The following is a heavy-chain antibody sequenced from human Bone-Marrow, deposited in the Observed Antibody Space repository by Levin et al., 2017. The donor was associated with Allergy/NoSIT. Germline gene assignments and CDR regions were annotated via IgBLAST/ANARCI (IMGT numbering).Heavy chain of an antibody. CDR2: VSGGGDRT. V-gene: IGHV3-23*01. CDR3: AKNLDIYGTYGLDV. D-gene: IGHD3-3*02. CDR1: GFTFSRYA. J-gene: IGHJ6*02. Sequence: GESLKISCAASGFTFSRYAMTWVRQSPGKGLEWVSAVSGGGDRTYYADYVTGRFSISKDSVKKTLELEMNNLRVEDTAVYYCAKNLDIYGTYGLDVWGQGITVIVSS.